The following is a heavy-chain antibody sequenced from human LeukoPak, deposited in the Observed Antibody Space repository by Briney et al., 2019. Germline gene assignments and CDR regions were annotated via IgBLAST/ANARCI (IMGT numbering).Heavy chain of an antibody. Sequence: PGGSLRLSCAASGFSFSSYSMNWVRQAPGKGLEWVSSISSRGTYADSMKGRFTISRDNAKNSLYLQMNSLRAEDTAVYYCAKDWDYYGSGSYSDYWGQGTLVTVSS. CDR3: AKDWDYYGSGSYSDY. V-gene: IGHV3-21*01. CDR2: ISSRGT. J-gene: IGHJ4*02. CDR1: GFSFSSYS. D-gene: IGHD3-10*01.